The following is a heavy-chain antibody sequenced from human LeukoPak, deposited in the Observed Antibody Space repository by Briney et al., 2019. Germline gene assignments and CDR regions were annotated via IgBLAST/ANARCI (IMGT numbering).Heavy chain of an antibody. V-gene: IGHV4-4*02. CDR1: GGSISSSNW. J-gene: IGHJ3*02. CDR3: ARDRSVTYDAVDI. CDR2: IYHSGST. D-gene: IGHD4-17*01. Sequence: SETLSLTCAVSGGSISSSNWWSWVRQPPGKGLEWIGEIYHSGSTNYNPSLKSRVTMSVDTSKNEFSLRLSSVTAADTAVYYCARDRSVTYDAVDIWGQGTMVTVSS.